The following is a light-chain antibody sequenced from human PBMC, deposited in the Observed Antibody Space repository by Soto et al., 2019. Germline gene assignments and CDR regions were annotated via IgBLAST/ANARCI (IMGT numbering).Light chain of an antibody. Sequence: ETVLTQTPRTLSLSPGERVTLSFRASPSVSSSYLAWYQQKPGQAPRLLIYGASSRATDVPDRFSGSGSGTDFTLTISRLEPEDFAVYYCQQYGSSPITFGQGTRLEIK. CDR3: QQYGSSPIT. CDR1: PSVSSSY. V-gene: IGKV3-20*01. CDR2: GAS. J-gene: IGKJ5*01.